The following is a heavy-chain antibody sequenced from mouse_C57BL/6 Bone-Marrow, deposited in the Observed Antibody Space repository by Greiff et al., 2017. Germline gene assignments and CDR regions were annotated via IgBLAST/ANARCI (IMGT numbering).Heavy chain of an antibody. V-gene: IGHV1-42*01. CDR1: GYSFTGYY. CDR2: INPSTCGT. Sequence: EVHLVESGPELVKPGASVKISCKASGYSFTGYYMNWVKQSPEKSLEWIGEINPSTCGTTYNQKFKAKATLTVDKSSSTAYMQLKSLTSEDSAVYYCARGGSSSYAMDYWGQGTSVTVSS. D-gene: IGHD1-1*01. CDR3: ARGGSSSYAMDY. J-gene: IGHJ4*01.